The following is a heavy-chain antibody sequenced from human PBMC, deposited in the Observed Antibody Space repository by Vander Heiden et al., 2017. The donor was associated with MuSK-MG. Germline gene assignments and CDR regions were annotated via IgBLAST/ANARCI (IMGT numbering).Heavy chain of an antibody. CDR1: GLTVDDYG. D-gene: IGHD3-10*01. V-gene: IGHV3-20*04. CDR2: INWNGGST. J-gene: IGHJ4*02. CDR3: ARKVDYYGSGRNFDY. Sequence: EVQLVESGGGVVRAGGSLILSWEASGLTVDDYGMSWVRQAPGKGLEWVSGINWNGGSTGYADSVKGRFTISRDNAKNSLYLQMNSLRAEDTALYYCARKVDYYGSGRNFDYWGQGTLVTVSS.